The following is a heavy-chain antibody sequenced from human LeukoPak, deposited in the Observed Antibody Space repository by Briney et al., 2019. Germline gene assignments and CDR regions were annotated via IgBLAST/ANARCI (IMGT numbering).Heavy chain of an antibody. V-gene: IGHV7-4-1*02. Sequence: ASVKVSCKASGYTFTSYAMNWVRQAPGQGLEWMGWINTNTGNPTYAQCFTGRFVFSLDTSVSTAYLQISSLKAEDTAVYYCARDGNDYDYAPYYYYYYMDVWGKGTTVTVSS. CDR2: INTNTGNP. CDR3: ARDGNDYDYAPYYYYYYMDV. J-gene: IGHJ6*03. D-gene: IGHD3-16*01. CDR1: GYTFTSYA.